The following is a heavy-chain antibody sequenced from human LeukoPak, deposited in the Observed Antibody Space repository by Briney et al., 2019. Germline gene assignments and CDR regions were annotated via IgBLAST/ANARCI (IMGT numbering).Heavy chain of an antibody. CDR2: ISYDGSNK. Sequence: GGSLRLSCAASGFTFSSYAMHWVRQAPGKGLEWVAVISYDGSNKYYADSVKGRFTISRDNSKNTLYLQMNSLRAEDTAVYYCARDVARGDRAAAGTPFDYWGQGTLVTVSS. D-gene: IGHD6-13*01. V-gene: IGHV3-30-3*01. J-gene: IGHJ4*02. CDR1: GFTFSSYA. CDR3: ARDVARGDRAAAGTPFDY.